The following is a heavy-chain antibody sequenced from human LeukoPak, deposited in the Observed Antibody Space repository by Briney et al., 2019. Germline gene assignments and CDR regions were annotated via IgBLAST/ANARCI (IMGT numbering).Heavy chain of an antibody. V-gene: IGHV3-30-3*01. CDR3: ARASWGNQTDY. CDR2: ISYDGSNK. Sequence: GGSLRLSCAASGFTFSSYAMHWVRQAPGKGLEWVAVISYDGSNKYYADSVKGRFTISRDNAKNSLYLQMNSLRAEDTAVYYCARASWGNQTDYWGQGTLVTVSS. CDR1: GFTFSSYA. D-gene: IGHD6-13*01. J-gene: IGHJ4*02.